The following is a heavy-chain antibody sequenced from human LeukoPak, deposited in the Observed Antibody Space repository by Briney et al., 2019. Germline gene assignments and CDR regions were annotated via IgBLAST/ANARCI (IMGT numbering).Heavy chain of an antibody. V-gene: IGHV3-74*01. CDR3: ARDNEYCTGGTCRLDY. CDR2: INNDGRST. Sequence: GALRLSCASSGFTFIFYWMHWVRQAPGKGLVWVSRINNDGRSTSYAGSVKGRFTISRDNAKNTLYLQMNSLRAEDTAVYYCARDNEYCTGGTCRLDYWGQGALVTVSS. D-gene: IGHD2-15*01. J-gene: IGHJ4*02. CDR1: GFTFIFYW.